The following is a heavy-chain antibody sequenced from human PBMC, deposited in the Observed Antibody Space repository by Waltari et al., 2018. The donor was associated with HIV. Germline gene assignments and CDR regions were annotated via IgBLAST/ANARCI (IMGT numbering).Heavy chain of an antibody. J-gene: IGHJ3*02. D-gene: IGHD2-15*01. V-gene: IGHV4-31*03. Sequence: QVQLQESGPGLVKPQQTLSLTRTFSGGSIRSGRYSWRCIRQHPGKGLGWIGYIYYSGSTYYNPSLKSRVTISVDTSKNQFSLKLSSVTAADTAVYYCARDPNHRYCSGGSCYFDAFDIWGQGTMVTVSS. CDR1: GGSIRSGRYS. CDR3: ARDPNHRYCSGGSCYFDAFDI. CDR2: IYYSGST.